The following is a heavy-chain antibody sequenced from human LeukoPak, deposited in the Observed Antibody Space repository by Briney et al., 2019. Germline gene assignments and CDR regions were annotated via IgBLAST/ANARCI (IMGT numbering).Heavy chain of an antibody. D-gene: IGHD3-22*01. J-gene: IGHJ5*02. CDR1: GFSLSTTGVG. V-gene: IGHV2-5*01. Sequence: SGPTLVNPTQTLTLTCTFSGFSLSTTGVGVTWVRQPPGKALEWLGLIYWNDNKHYSPSLKTRLTIPKDNSKKQVVLTMTNMDPVDTATYYCAHDRAGIGFDPWGQGTLVTVSS. CDR2: IYWNDNK. CDR3: AHDRAGIGFDP.